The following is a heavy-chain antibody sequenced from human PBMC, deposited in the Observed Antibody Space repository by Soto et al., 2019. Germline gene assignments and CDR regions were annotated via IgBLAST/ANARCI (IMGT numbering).Heavy chain of an antibody. CDR1: GGSVSSGSHY. Sequence: QVQLQESGPGLVKPSETLSLTCTVSGGSVSSGSHYRSWIRQPPGKGLEWIGYIYYSGSTNYNPSLKSRVTISVDTSKNQFSLKLSSVTAADTAVYYCARVATAMVDYWGQGTLVTVSS. V-gene: IGHV4-61*01. D-gene: IGHD5-18*01. CDR2: IYYSGST. CDR3: ARVATAMVDY. J-gene: IGHJ4*02.